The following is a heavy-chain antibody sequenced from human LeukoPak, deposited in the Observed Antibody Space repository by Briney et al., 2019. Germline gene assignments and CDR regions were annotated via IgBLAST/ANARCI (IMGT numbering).Heavy chain of an antibody. CDR2: IYSSGST. J-gene: IGHJ4*02. CDR1: GASVSGSNYY. V-gene: IGHV4-39*01. Sequence: PSETLSLTCAVSGASVSGSNYYWGWIRQPPGKGLEWIGNIYSSGSTYYNASLQSRVTISIDTSKNQFSLRLNSVTAADTAMYYCAKSGGYGLIDYWGQGTRVIVSS. D-gene: IGHD1-26*01. CDR3: AKSGGYGLIDY.